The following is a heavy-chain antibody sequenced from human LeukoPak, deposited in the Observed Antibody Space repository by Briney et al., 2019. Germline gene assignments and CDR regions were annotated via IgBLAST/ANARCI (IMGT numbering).Heavy chain of an antibody. J-gene: IGHJ1*01. CDR2: INPSGGST. CDR1: GYTFTSYY. V-gene: IGHV1-46*01. Sequence: GASVKVSCKASGYTFTSYYMHWVRQAPGQGLEWMGIINPSGGSTSYAQKFQGRVTMTRDMSTSTVYMELSSLRSEDTAVYYCARDSSQIAAAGSEYFQHWGQGTLVTVSS. D-gene: IGHD6-13*01. CDR3: ARDSSQIAAAGSEYFQH.